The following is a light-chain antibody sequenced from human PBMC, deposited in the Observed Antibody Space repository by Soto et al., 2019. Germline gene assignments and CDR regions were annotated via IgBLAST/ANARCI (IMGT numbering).Light chain of an antibody. CDR3: CSYAGSRTSPYV. J-gene: IGLJ1*01. Sequence: QSALTQPASVSGSPGQSITISCTGTSSDVGSYNLVSWYQQHPGKAPKLMIYDVSKRPSGVSNRFSGSQSGNTASLTISGLQAVDEADYYCCSYAGSRTSPYVFGSGTKVIV. CDR1: SSDVGSYNL. V-gene: IGLV2-23*02. CDR2: DVS.